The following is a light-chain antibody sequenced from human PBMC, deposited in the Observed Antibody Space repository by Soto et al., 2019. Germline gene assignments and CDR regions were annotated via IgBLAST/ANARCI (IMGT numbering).Light chain of an antibody. CDR1: NIGIYS. Sequence: SYALTQPPSVSVAPGQTARITCGGNNIGIYSVHWYQQRPGQAPVLVVYDGSDRPSGIPERFSGSNSGNTATLTIGRVEAADEADYYCHVLDNNGGHNDVFGTGTKVTVL. J-gene: IGLJ1*01. CDR2: DGS. V-gene: IGLV3-21*02. CDR3: HVLDNNGGHNDV.